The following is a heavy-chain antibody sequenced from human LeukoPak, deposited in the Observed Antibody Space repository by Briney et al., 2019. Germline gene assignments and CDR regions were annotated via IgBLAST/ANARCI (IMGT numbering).Heavy chain of an antibody. J-gene: IGHJ4*02. Sequence: ASETLSLTCTVSGGSISSSSYYWGWIRQPPGKGLEWIGSIYYSGSTYYNPSLKSRVTISVDTSKNQFSLKLSSVTAADTAVYYCARRGYCSGGSCFHFDYWGQGTLVTVSS. CDR2: IYYSGST. CDR3: ARRGYCSGGSCFHFDY. V-gene: IGHV4-39*07. D-gene: IGHD2-15*01. CDR1: GGSISSSSYY.